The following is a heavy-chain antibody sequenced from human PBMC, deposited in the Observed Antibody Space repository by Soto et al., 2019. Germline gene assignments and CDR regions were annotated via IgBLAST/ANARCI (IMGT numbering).Heavy chain of an antibody. CDR1: GYSFTSYG. CDR2: ISAYNGNT. J-gene: IGHJ4*02. D-gene: IGHD6-19*01. CDR3: AREYSSGWYEGY. V-gene: IGHV1-18*01. Sequence: ASVKVSCKASGYSFTSYGISWVRQAPGQGLEWMGWISAYNGNTNYAQKLQGRVTMTTDTSTSTAYMELRSLRSDDTAVYYCAREYSSGWYEGYWGQGTLVTVSS.